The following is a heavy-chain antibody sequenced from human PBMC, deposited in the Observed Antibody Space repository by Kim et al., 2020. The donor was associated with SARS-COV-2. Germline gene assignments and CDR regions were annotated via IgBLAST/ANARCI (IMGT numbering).Heavy chain of an antibody. CDR3: ARQARGNIVVVVAAPTTFDY. V-gene: IGHV4-39*01. Sequence: SETLSLTCTVSGGSISSSSYYWGWIRQPPGKGLEWIGSIYYSGSTYYNPSLKSRVTISVDTSKNQFSLKLSSATAADTAVYYCARQARGNIVVVVAAPTTFDYWGQGTLVTVSS. D-gene: IGHD2-15*01. CDR1: GGSISSSSYY. CDR2: IYYSGST. J-gene: IGHJ4*02.